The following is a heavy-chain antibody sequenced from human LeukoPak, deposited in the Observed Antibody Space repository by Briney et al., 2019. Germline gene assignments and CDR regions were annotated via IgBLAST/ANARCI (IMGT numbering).Heavy chain of an antibody. CDR2: ISYDGSNK. CDR3: ARGVIVVVPAATFWFDP. Sequence: PGRSLRHSCAASGFTFSSYAMHWVRQAPGKGLEWVAVISYDGSNKYYADSVKGRFTISRDNSKNTLYLQMNSLRAEDTAVYYCARGVIVVVPAATFWFDPWGQGTLVTVSS. V-gene: IGHV3-30*04. CDR1: GFTFSSYA. J-gene: IGHJ5*02. D-gene: IGHD2-2*01.